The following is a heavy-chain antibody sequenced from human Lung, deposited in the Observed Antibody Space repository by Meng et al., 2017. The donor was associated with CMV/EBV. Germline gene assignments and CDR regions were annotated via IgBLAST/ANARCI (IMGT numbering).Heavy chain of an antibody. Sequence: SGVTFSRYAIRWVRQAPGHGLAWMGVIIPILGIANYAQKFQGSVTITADKSTSTAYMELSSLRSEDTAVYYCARESRGAAAGWRWFDPWGQGTLVTVSS. CDR1: GVTFSRYA. CDR3: ARESRGAAAGWRWFDP. V-gene: IGHV1-69*10. D-gene: IGHD6-13*01. CDR2: IIPILGIA. J-gene: IGHJ5*02.